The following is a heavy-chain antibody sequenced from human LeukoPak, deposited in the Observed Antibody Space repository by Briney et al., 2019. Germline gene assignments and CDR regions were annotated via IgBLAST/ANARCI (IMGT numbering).Heavy chain of an antibody. J-gene: IGHJ4*02. CDR1: GGSFSGYY. CDR3: ARVGGYCSSTSCRNKGLYDY. D-gene: IGHD2-2*01. CDR2: INHSGST. V-gene: IGHV4-34*01. Sequence: SETLSLTCAVYGGSFSGYYWSWIRQPPGKGLEWIGEINHSGSTNYNLSLKSRVTISVDTSKNQFSLKLSSVTAADTAVYYCARVGGYCSSTSCRNKGLYDYWGQGTLVTVSS.